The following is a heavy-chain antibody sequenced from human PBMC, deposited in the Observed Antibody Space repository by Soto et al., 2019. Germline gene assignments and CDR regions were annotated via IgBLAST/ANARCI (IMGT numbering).Heavy chain of an antibody. CDR1: GVTFSSDA. CDR3: AKLRRGTTGTEGFDP. Sequence: EAQLLESGGGLAHQGGSLTLSCAASGVTFSSDAMTWVRQAPGTGLEWLSTISNSGGTTHYADSVKGRFTVSRDNFKSTLYLLMNSLRAEDTAVYYCAKLRRGTTGTEGFDPWGQGTLVTVSS. V-gene: IGHV3-23*01. J-gene: IGHJ5*02. CDR2: ISNSGGTT. D-gene: IGHD1-7*01.